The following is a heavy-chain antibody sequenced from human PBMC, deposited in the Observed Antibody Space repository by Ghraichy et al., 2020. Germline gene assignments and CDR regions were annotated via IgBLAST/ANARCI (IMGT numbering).Heavy chain of an antibody. CDR2: IYYSGST. CDR3: ARVHVNWFDP. D-gene: IGHD1-1*01. J-gene: IGHJ5*02. V-gene: IGHV4-59*01. CDR1: GGSISSYY. Sequence: SETLSLTCTVSGGSISSYYWSWIRQPPGKGLEWIGYIYYSGSTNYNPSLKSRVTISVDTSKNQFSLKLSSVTAADTAMYYCARVHVNWFDPWGQGTLVTVSS.